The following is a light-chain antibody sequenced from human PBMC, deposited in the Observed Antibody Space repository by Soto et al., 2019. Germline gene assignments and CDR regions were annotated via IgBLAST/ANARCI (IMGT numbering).Light chain of an antibody. CDR2: RVS. J-gene: IGKJ4*01. CDR1: QSLVYTDGNTY. CDR3: KQGSRSPFT. V-gene: IGKV2-30*01. Sequence: DVVMTQSPLSLPVTLGQPASISCRSSQSLVYTDGNTYLSWFQQRPGQSPRRLLYRVSNRDSGVPVRVSGSGSGTDLTLKISRVEAEDVGVYYCKQGSRSPFTFGGATQVHI.